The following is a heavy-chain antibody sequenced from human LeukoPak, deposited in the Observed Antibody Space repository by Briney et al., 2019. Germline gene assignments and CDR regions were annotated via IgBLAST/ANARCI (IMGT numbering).Heavy chain of an antibody. V-gene: IGHV1-69*06. J-gene: IGHJ5*02. CDR1: GGTFSSYA. CDR2: IIPIFGTA. CDR3: ARDFGGGIVVVPAARESWFDP. Sequence: PGASVKVSCKASGGTFSSYAISWVRQAPGQGLEWMGGIIPIFGTANYAQKFQGRVTITADKPTSTAYMELSSLRSEDTAVYYCARDFGGGIVVVPAARESWFDPWAREPWSPSPQ. D-gene: IGHD2-2*01.